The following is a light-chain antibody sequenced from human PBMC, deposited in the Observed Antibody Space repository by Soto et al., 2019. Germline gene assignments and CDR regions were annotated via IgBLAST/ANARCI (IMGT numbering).Light chain of an antibody. V-gene: IGLV2-23*02. Sequence: QSVLTQPASVSGSPGQSITISCTGTSSDIGRYNLVSWYQQHPGKPPKLMIYEATKRPSGVSNRFSGSKSGNTASLTISGLQAEDDADYYCSLYASTNTFIFGAGTKVTVL. CDR1: SSDIGRYNL. CDR3: SLYASTNTFI. CDR2: EAT. J-gene: IGLJ1*01.